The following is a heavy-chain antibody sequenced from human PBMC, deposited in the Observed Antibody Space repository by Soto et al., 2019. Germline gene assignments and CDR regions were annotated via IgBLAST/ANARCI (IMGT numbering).Heavy chain of an antibody. V-gene: IGHV4-34*01. Sequence: SETLSLTCAVYGGTFSGYFWSWVRQPPGQGLEWIGEIEHNGNNNINPSLKSRVTLSVDTSKNQISLTLTSVTAADTAVYYRARHFRYFTYWGQGPQVTVSP. CDR2: IEHNGNN. D-gene: IGHD2-21*01. CDR3: ARHFRYFTY. CDR1: GGTFSGYF. J-gene: IGHJ4*02.